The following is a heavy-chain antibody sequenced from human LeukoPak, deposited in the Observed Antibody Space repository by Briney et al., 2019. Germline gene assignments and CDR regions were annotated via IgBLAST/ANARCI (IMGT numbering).Heavy chain of an antibody. Sequence: SETLSLTCAVYGGSFSAYYWSWIRQPPGKGQEWIGYIHYSGGTNYNPSLKSRVSISIDTSKNQFSLKLRSVTAADTAVYYCASDDFWSGYSAWGQGILVTVSS. D-gene: IGHD3-3*01. CDR3: ASDDFWSGYSA. CDR2: IHYSGGT. V-gene: IGHV4-59*08. J-gene: IGHJ5*02. CDR1: GGSFSAYY.